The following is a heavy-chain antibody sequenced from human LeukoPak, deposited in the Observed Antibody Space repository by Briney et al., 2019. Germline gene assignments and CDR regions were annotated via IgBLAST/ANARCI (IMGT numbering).Heavy chain of an antibody. CDR3: ARDGTQGDGYNYPFDY. CDR2: IIPIFGTA. CDR1: GGTFSSYA. D-gene: IGHD5-24*01. J-gene: IGHJ4*02. V-gene: IGHV1-69*01. Sequence: GSSVKVSCKASGGTFSSYAISWVRQAPGQGLEWMGGIIPIFGTANYAQKFQGRVTITADESTSTAYTELSSLRSEDTAVYYCARDGTQGDGYNYPFDYWGQGTLVTVSS.